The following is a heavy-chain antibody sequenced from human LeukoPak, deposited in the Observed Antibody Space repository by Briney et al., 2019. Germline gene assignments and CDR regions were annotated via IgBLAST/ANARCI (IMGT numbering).Heavy chain of an antibody. D-gene: IGHD3-3*01. Sequence: ASVKVSCKASGYTFTSYDINWVRQATGQGLEWMGWMNPNSGNTGYAQKFQGRATMTRNTSISTAYMELSSLRSEDTAVYYCARSRSRITIFGVLDDYWGQGTLVTVSS. CDR2: MNPNSGNT. CDR1: GYTFTSYD. J-gene: IGHJ4*02. V-gene: IGHV1-8*01. CDR3: ARSRSRITIFGVLDDY.